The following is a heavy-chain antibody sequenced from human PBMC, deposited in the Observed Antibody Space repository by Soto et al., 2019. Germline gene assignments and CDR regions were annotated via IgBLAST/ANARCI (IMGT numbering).Heavy chain of an antibody. D-gene: IGHD5-18*01. CDR1: GTSVINYY. CDR3: ARGGIQLSYAFDY. CDR2: IYTSGST. J-gene: IGHJ4*02. Sequence: PSETLSLTCSFSGTSVINYYWSWIRQPAGKGLEHIGRIYTSGSTSYNPSLKSRVTMSMDTSQTQIYLNLTSVTAADTAVYYCARGGIQLSYAFDYWGQGILVTVSS. V-gene: IGHV4-4*07.